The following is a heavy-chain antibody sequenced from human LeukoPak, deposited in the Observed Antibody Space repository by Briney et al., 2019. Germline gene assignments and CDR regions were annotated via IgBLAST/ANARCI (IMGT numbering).Heavy chain of an antibody. CDR1: RFTFSSYG. J-gene: IGHJ3*02. CDR3: AREKADGFDI. V-gene: IGHV3-33*01. Sequence: GGPLRLSCAASRFTFSSYGMHWVRQAPGKGLEWVAVIWYDGNNKYYADSVKGRFAVSRDNSKNTLYLQMNSLRAEDTAVYYCAREKADGFDIWGQGTMVTVSS. CDR2: IWYDGNNK.